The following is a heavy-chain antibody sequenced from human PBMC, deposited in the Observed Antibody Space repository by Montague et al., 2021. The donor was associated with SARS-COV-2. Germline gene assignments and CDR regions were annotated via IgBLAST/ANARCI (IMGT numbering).Heavy chain of an antibody. CDR1: GFTFSSHA. CDR3: ARDQGGAFDI. CDR2: ISYDGSNK. J-gene: IGHJ3*02. D-gene: IGHD3-16*01. Sequence: SLRLSCAASGFTFSSHAMHWVRQAPGKGLEWVAVISYDGSNKYYADSVKGRFTISRDNSKNTLYLQMNSLRAEDTAVYYCARDQGGAFDIWGQGTMVTVSS. V-gene: IGHV3-30*04.